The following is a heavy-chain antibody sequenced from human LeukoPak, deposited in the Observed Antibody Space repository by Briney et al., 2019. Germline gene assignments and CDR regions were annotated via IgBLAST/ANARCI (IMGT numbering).Heavy chain of an antibody. D-gene: IGHD6-6*01. V-gene: IGHV5-51*01. J-gene: IGHJ6*02. Sequence: GESLKISCKGSGYSFTSYWIGCVRQMPGKGLEWMGTIYPGDSDTRYSPSFQGQVTISADKSISTAYLQWSSLKASDTAMYYCARHGDEYSSSPYGMDVWGQGTTVTVSS. CDR3: ARHGDEYSSSPYGMDV. CDR1: GYSFTSYW. CDR2: IYPGDSDT.